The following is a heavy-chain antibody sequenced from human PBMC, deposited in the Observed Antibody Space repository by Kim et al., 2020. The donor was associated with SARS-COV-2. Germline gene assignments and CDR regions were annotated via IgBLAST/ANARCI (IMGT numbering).Heavy chain of an antibody. J-gene: IGHJ4*02. CDR3: AKNLAQLWNRLWELPGVAFDY. CDR1: GFTFSSYG. D-gene: IGHD1-26*01. Sequence: GGSLRLSCAASGFTFSSYGMHWVRQAPGKGLEWVAVISYDGSNKYYADSVKGRFTISRDNSKNTLYLQMNSLRAEDTAVYYCAKNLAQLWNRLWELPGVAFDYWGQGTLVTVSS. CDR2: ISYDGSNK. V-gene: IGHV3-30*18.